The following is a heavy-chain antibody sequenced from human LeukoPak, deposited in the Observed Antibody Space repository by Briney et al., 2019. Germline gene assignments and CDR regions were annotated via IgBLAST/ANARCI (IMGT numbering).Heavy chain of an antibody. J-gene: IGHJ4*02. CDR1: GFTFSDYE. CDR2: ISSSGSTI. D-gene: IGHD5-24*01. V-gene: IGHV3-48*03. Sequence: GGSLRLSCAASGFTFSDYEMNWVRQAPGRGLEWVSYISSSGSTIYYANSVKGRFTISRDNAKNSLYLQINSLRAEDTAVYYCARLRGGYRLYWGQGTLVTVSS. CDR3: ARLRGGYRLY.